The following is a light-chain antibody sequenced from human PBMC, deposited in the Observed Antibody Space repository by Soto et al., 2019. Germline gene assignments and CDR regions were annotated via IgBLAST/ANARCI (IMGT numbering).Light chain of an antibody. J-gene: IGKJ2*01. CDR1: HAVTNNF. CDR2: GAS. Sequence: EIVLTQSPGTLSLSPGERATLSCRASHAVTNNFLAWYQQKPGQAPRLVIYGASSRPAGIPDRFSGSGAGTDFNLSISSLEPEDFAVYFCQQYGTSPGTFGQGTKMEIK. CDR3: QQYGTSPGT. V-gene: IGKV3-20*01.